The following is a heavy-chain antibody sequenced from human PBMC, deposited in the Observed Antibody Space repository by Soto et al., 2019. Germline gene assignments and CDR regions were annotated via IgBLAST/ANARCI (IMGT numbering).Heavy chain of an antibody. CDR2: IMLALGTP. Sequence: QVLLVQSGAEMKQPGSSVSVSCKASGDSFTNYAFTWVRQAPGQGPEWLGGIMLALGTPHYSHRFQGRLTITADESSSTVYMELGSLRLDDTAVYYCGRYCTNTKCRGGYYLDLWGQGTLLTVSS. CDR3: GRYCTNTKCRGGYYLDL. V-gene: IGHV1-69*01. J-gene: IGHJ5*02. CDR1: GDSFTNYA. D-gene: IGHD2-8*01.